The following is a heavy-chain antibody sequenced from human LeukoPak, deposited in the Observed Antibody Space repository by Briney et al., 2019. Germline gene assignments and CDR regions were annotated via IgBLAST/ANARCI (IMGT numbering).Heavy chain of an antibody. Sequence: ASVKVSCKASGYTFTGYYMHWVRQAPGQGLEWMGWINPNSGGTNYAQKFQGRVTMTRDTSISTAYMELSRLRSDDTAVYYCARGSPDNSMWDYYYGMDVWGQGTTVTVSS. CDR2: INPNSGGT. J-gene: IGHJ6*02. CDR3: ARGSPDNSMWDYYYGMDV. CDR1: GYTFTGYY. D-gene: IGHD1-20*01. V-gene: IGHV1-2*02.